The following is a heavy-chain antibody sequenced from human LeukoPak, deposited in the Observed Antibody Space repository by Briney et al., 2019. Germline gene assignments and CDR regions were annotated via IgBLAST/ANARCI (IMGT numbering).Heavy chain of an antibody. CDR2: IYYSGST. J-gene: IGHJ4*02. CDR3: ARGWDGYIDY. CDR1: GGSISSYY. V-gene: IGHV4-59*01. D-gene: IGHD1-26*01. Sequence: TSETLSLTCTVSGGSISSYYWSWIRQPPGKGLEWIGYIYYSGSTNYNPSLKSRVTISADTSKNQFSLKLSSVTAADTAVYYCARGWDGYIDYWGQGTLVTVSS.